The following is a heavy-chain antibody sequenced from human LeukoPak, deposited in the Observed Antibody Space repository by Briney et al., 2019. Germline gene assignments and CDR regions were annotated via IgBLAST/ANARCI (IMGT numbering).Heavy chain of an antibody. D-gene: IGHD6-19*01. CDR3: ARIPSSGWYYFDY. CDR1: GFTFSSYE. Sequence: GVTLRLSRAASGFTFSSYEMNWVRQAPGKGLEWVSYISSSGSTIYYADSVKGRFTISRDNAKNSLYLQMNSLRAEDTAIYYCARIPSSGWYYFDYWGQGTLVTVSS. V-gene: IGHV3-48*03. J-gene: IGHJ4*02. CDR2: ISSSGSTI.